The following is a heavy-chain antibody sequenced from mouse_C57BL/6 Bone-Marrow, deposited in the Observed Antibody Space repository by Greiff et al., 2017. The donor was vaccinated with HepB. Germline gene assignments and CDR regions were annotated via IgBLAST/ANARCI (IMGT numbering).Heavy chain of an antibody. V-gene: IGHV1-50*01. Sequence: QVQLQQPGAELVKPGASVKLSCKASGYTFTSYWMLWVKQRPGQGLEWIGEIDPSDSYTNYNQKFKGKATLTVDTSSSTAYMQLSSLTSEDSAVYYCARGYGYDEGYYFDYWGQGTTLTVSS. CDR1: GYTFTSYW. CDR3: ARGYGYDEGYYFDY. CDR2: IDPSDSYT. J-gene: IGHJ2*01. D-gene: IGHD2-2*01.